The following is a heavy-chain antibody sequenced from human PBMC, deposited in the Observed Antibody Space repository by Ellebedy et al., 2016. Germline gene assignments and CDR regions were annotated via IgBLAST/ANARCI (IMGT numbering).Heavy chain of an antibody. V-gene: IGHV4-59*08. Sequence: SETLSLTCTVSHDNIKTYSWNWIRQPPGKALEWIGDIFYNGSTIYNPSLKTRLSMSRDMSKKQFSLKMPSVTAADTSVYFCATKIAVAGGIEHWGQGTLVTVAS. D-gene: IGHD6-19*01. CDR2: IFYNGST. J-gene: IGHJ5*02. CDR3: ATKIAVAGGIEH. CDR1: HDNIKTYS.